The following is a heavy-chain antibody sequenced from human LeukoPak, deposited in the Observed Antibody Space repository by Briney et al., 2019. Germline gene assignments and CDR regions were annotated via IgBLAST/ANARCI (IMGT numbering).Heavy chain of an antibody. CDR3: ARGGRTDSEKNKAGRVAVAGTGED. V-gene: IGHV4-4*07. CDR2: IYTSGST. CDR1: GGSISSYY. D-gene: IGHD6-19*01. Sequence: SETLSLTCTVSGGSISSYYWSWIRQPAGKGLEWIGRIYTSGSTNYNPSLKSRVTMSVDTSKNQFSLKLSSVTAADTAVYYCARGGRTDSEKNKAGRVAVAGTGEDWGQGTLVTVSS. J-gene: IGHJ4*02.